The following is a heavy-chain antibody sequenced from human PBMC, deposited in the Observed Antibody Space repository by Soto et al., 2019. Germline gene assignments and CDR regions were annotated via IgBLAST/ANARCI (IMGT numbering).Heavy chain of an antibody. J-gene: IGHJ6*02. Sequence: GESLKISCKGSGYSFTSYWIGWVRQMPGKGLEWMGIIYPGDSDTRYSPSFQGQVTISADKSISTAYLQWSSLKASDTVMYYCASTGYSSRWYLGVWGQGTTVTVSS. V-gene: IGHV5-51*01. D-gene: IGHD6-13*01. CDR3: ASTGYSSRWYLGV. CDR1: GYSFTSYW. CDR2: IYPGDSDT.